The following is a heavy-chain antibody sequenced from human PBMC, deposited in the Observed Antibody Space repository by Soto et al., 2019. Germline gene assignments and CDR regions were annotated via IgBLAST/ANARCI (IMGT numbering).Heavy chain of an antibody. D-gene: IGHD4-4*01. V-gene: IGHV4-31*03. CDR2: IYYSGST. Sequence: QVQLQESGPGLVKPSQTLSLTCTVSGGSISSGGYYWSWIRQHPGKGLEWIGYIYYSGSTYYNPSLKSRVTISVATSKNQFSLKLSSVTAADTAVYYCARAHLRVTIEGYYYYGMDVWGQGTTVTVSS. CDR3: ARAHLRVTIEGYYYYGMDV. CDR1: GGSISSGGYY. J-gene: IGHJ6*02.